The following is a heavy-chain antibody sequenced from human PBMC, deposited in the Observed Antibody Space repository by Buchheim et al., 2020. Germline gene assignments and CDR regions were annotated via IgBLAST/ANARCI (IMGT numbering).Heavy chain of an antibody. CDR2: ISSSGSTI. CDR1: GFTFSSYE. J-gene: IGHJ4*02. Sequence: EVQLVESGGGLVQPGGSLRLSCAASGFTFSSYEMNWVRQAPGKGLEWVSYISSSGSTIYYADSVKGRFTLSEDNAKNSLFLQMNSLRAEDTAVYYCARVPIESYGWYYFDYWGQGTL. CDR3: ARVPIESYGWYYFDY. V-gene: IGHV3-48*03. D-gene: IGHD5-18*01.